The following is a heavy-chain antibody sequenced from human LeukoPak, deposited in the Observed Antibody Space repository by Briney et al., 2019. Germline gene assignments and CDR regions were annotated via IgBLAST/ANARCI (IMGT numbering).Heavy chain of an antibody. Sequence: GGSLRLSCAASGFTFNNYAMGWVRQPPGKGLEWVSGVSGNGGNTYYADSVKGRFTISRDYSKSTLYLQMNSLRAEDTAVYYCATLGYCSGGSCPGAFDIWGQGTMVTVS. D-gene: IGHD2-15*01. CDR3: ATLGYCSGGSCPGAFDI. J-gene: IGHJ3*02. CDR1: GFTFNNYA. CDR2: VSGNGGNT. V-gene: IGHV3-23*01.